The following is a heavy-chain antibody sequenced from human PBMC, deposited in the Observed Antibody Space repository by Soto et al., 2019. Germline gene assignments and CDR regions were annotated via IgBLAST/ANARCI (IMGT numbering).Heavy chain of an antibody. V-gene: IGHV2-5*02. Sequence: QITLKESGPTLVKPTQTLTLTCSFSGFSLSTRGVGVGWIRQPPGKALEWLALIYWDDDRRYSPSLKSRLTITKDTTKNQVVLTMTNMDPVDTATYYCARSLWFGELLWGQGTLVTVSS. CDR3: ARSLWFGELL. J-gene: IGHJ4*02. CDR1: GFSLSTRGVG. CDR2: IYWDDDR. D-gene: IGHD3-10*01.